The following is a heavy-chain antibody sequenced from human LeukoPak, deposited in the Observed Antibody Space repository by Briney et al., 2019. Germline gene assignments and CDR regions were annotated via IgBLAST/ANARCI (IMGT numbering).Heavy chain of an antibody. D-gene: IGHD7-27*01. CDR2: ISSSSSYI. CDR1: GFTFTDYT. Sequence: GGTLRLSCAASGFTFTDYTMNWVREAPGKGREWVSYISSSSSYINYADSVKGRFPISRDNAEHSVYRQMNSLRAEDTAVYYCARDPPVTGELALGRQRIFYQWGQGTLVTVSS. CDR3: ARDPPVTGELALGRQRIFYQ. J-gene: IGHJ4*02. V-gene: IGHV3-21*01.